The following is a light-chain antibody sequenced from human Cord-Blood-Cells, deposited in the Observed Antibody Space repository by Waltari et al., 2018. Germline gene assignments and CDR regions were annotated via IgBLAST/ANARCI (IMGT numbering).Light chain of an antibody. CDR1: SSDVGSYNL. V-gene: IGLV2-23*01. CDR3: CSYAGSSTYVV. J-gene: IGLJ2*01. Sequence: QSALTQPASVSGSPGQSITISCTGTSSDVGSYNLVSWYQQHPGKAPKLMIYEGSKRPSGVSNRFSGSKSGNTASLTIPVLQAEDEADYYCCSYAGSSTYVVFGGGTKLTVL. CDR2: EGS.